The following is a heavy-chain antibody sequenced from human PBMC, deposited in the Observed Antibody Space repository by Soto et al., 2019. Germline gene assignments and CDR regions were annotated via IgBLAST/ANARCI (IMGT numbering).Heavy chain of an antibody. Sequence: SLTCDVSGGSIRTGGYSWNWIRQPPGKGLEWVGYIYHSGSTYDNPSLKSRVTMSVNRSKNQFSLNLTSVTAADTAVYFCARGHYRYAMDVWGQGTTVTVSS. V-gene: IGHV4-30-2*01. J-gene: IGHJ6*02. CDR1: GGSIRTGGYS. CDR2: IYHSGST. CDR3: ARGHYRYAMDV.